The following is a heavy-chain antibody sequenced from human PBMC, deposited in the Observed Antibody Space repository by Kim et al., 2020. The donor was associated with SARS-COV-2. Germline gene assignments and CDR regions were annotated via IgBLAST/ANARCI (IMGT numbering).Heavy chain of an antibody. CDR2: IYYSGST. Sequence: SETLSLTCTVSGGSISSYYWSWIRQPPGKGLEWIGYIYYSGSTNYNPSLKSRVTISVDTSKNQFSLKLSSVTAADTAVYYCAGAGVVIDYWGQGTLVTVSS. J-gene: IGHJ4*02. CDR1: GGSISSYY. V-gene: IGHV4-59*13. CDR3: AGAGVVIDY. D-gene: IGHD3-3*01.